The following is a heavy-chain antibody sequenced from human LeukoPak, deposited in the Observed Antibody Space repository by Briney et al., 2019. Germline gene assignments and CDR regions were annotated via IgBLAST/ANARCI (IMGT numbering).Heavy chain of an antibody. V-gene: IGHV3-23*01. J-gene: IGHJ4*02. CDR1: GFTFSSYA. CDR3: AKARYSGSYYYFDY. Sequence: GGSLRLSCAASGFTFSSYAMSWVRQAPGKGLEWVSAISGSGGSTYYADSVKGRFTISRDNSKNTLYLQMNSLRAEDTAVYYCAKARYSGSYYYFDYWGREPWSPSPQ. D-gene: IGHD1-26*01. CDR2: ISGSGGST.